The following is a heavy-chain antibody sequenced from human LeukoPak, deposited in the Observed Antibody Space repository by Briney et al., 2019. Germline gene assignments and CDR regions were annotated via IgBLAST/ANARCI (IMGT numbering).Heavy chain of an antibody. CDR3: ARVAVLDNYYYMDV. CDR2: IIPIFGTA. D-gene: IGHD1-1*01. J-gene: IGHJ6*03. Sequence: GSSVKVSCKASGGTFSSYAISWVRQAPGQGLEWMGGIIPIFGTANYAQKFQGRVTITTDESTSTAYMEPSSLRSEDTAVYYCARVAVLDNYYYMDVWGKGTTVTVSS. V-gene: IGHV1-69*05. CDR1: GGTFSSYA.